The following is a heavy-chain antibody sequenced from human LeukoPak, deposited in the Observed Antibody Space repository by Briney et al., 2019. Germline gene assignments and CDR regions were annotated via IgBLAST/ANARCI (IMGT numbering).Heavy chain of an antibody. D-gene: IGHD2-21*02. J-gene: IGHJ4*02. CDR3: ARAGAILTAHFDT. CDR1: GYSFTTYG. Sequence: ASVKVSCKTSGYSFTTYGVSWVRQAPGQGLQWMGWISGSNGNTNYLQSLQGRLTLTTDTSTSTACMELRSLRSDDTAIYYCARAGAILTAHFDTWGQGALVIVS. CDR2: ISGSNGNT. V-gene: IGHV1-18*01.